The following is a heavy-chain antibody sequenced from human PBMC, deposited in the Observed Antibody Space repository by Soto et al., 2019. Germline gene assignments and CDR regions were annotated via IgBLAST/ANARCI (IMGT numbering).Heavy chain of an antibody. D-gene: IGHD2-2*01. J-gene: IGHJ6*02. Sequence: QVQLVQSGAEVKKPGSSVKVSCKASGGTFSSYAISWVRQAPGQGLEWMGGIIPISGTANYAQKFQGRVTITADEPTSTVSMGLSSLRSEDTAVYFCARSQGSSTSLEIYYYYYYGMDVWGQGTTVTVSS. CDR1: GGTFSSYA. CDR2: IIPISGTA. V-gene: IGHV1-69*01. CDR3: ARSQGSSTSLEIYYYYYYGMDV.